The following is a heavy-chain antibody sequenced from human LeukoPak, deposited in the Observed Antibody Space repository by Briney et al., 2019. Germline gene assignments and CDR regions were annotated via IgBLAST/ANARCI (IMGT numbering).Heavy chain of an antibody. CDR3: ATNYYDSSGPPFYYFDY. CDR1: GGSFSDYY. J-gene: IGHJ4*02. CDR2: INHSGST. D-gene: IGHD3-22*01. V-gene: IGHV4-34*01. Sequence: PSETLSLTCAVYGGSFSDYYWSWMRQSPGKGLEWIGEINHSGSTNYNPSLKSRVTISVDTSKNQFSLKLSSVTAADTAVYYCATNYYDSSGPPFYYFDYWGQGTLVTISS.